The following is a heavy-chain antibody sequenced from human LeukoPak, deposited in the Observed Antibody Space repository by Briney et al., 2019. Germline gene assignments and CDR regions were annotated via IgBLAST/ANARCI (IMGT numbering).Heavy chain of an antibody. Sequence: SETLSLTCTVSGGSISSYYWSWIRQPPGKGLEWIGEINHSGSTNYNPSLKSRVTISVDTSKNQFSLKLSSVTAADTAVYYCARTLRYFDWLPPNDAFGIWGQGTMVTVSS. CDR3: ARTLRYFDWLPPNDAFGI. J-gene: IGHJ3*02. D-gene: IGHD3-9*01. V-gene: IGHV4-34*01. CDR1: GGSISSYY. CDR2: INHSGST.